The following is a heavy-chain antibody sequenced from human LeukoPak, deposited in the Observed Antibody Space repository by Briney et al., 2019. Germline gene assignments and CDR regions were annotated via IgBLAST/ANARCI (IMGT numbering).Heavy chain of an antibody. J-gene: IGHJ6*04. CDR3: ARDRIAARPIDYYYYGMDV. Sequence: GGSLRLSCAASGFTFSSYGMHWVRQAPGKGLEWVAVIWYDGSNKYYADSVKGRFTISRDNSKNTLYLQMNSLRAEDTAVYYCARDRIAARPIDYYYYGMDVWGEGITVTGSS. V-gene: IGHV3-33*01. CDR2: IWYDGSNK. CDR1: GFTFSSYG. D-gene: IGHD6-6*01.